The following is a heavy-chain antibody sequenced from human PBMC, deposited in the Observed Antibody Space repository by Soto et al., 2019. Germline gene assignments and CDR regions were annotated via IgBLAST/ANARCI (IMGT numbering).Heavy chain of an antibody. CDR1: GFTFNNYA. Sequence: GGSLRLSCAASGFTFNNYAMNWVRQAPGKGLEWVSGISGSGGTTYYADSVKGRFTISRDNSRNTLYLQMNSLRAEDTAVYYCARHPERIAEIGWFDPWGQGTLVTVSS. CDR2: ISGSGGTT. D-gene: IGHD6-13*01. V-gene: IGHV3-23*01. J-gene: IGHJ5*02. CDR3: ARHPERIAEIGWFDP.